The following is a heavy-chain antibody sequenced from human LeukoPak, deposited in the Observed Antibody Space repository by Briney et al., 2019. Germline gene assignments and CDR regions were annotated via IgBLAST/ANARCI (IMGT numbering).Heavy chain of an antibody. CDR1: GDSVSSKNGA. J-gene: IGHJ4*02. V-gene: IGHV6-1*01. D-gene: IGHD6-19*01. CDR3: ARDFGTTGWHTFDY. Sequence: SQTLSLTCVVSGDSVSSKNGAWNWIRQSPSRGLEWLGRTYYRSKWYNDYAESMEGRMTISQDTSKYQYSLHLNSVTPDDTAVYYCARDFGTTGWHTFDYWGQGTLVTVSS. CDR2: TYYRSKWYN.